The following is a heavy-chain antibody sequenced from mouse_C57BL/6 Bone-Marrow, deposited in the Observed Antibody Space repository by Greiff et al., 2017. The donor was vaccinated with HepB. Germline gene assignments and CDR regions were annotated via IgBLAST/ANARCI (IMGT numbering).Heavy chain of an antibody. D-gene: IGHD6-1*01. CDR3: TRKPYYFDY. J-gene: IGHJ2*01. V-gene: IGHV1-15*01. CDR1: GYTFTDYE. Sequence: QVHVKQSGAELARPGASVTLSCKASGYTFTDYEMHWVKQTPVHGLEWIGAIDPETGGTAYNQKFKGKAILTADKSSSTAYMELRSLTSEDSAVYYCTRKPYYFDYWGQGTTLTVSS. CDR2: IDPETGGT.